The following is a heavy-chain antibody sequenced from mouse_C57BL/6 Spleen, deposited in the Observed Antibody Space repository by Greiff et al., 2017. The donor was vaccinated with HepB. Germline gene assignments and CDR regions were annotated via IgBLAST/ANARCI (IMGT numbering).Heavy chain of an antibody. Sequence: VQLQQSGAELVKPGASVKLSCTASGFNIKDYYMHWVKQRTEQGLEWIGRIDPEDGETKYAPKFQGKATITADTSSNTAYLPLSSLTSEDTAVYYCARRGYDWFAYWGQGTLVTVSA. D-gene: IGHD2-2*01. CDR1: GFNIKDYY. V-gene: IGHV14-2*01. J-gene: IGHJ3*01. CDR2: IDPEDGET. CDR3: ARRGYDWFAY.